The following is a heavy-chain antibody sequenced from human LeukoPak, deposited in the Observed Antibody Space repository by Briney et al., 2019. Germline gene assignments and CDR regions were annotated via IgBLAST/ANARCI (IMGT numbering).Heavy chain of an antibody. V-gene: IGHV4-59*01. D-gene: IGHD6-19*01. J-gene: IGHJ4*02. CDR3: AGAWGQQWLVPDYFDY. CDR2: IYYSGST. CDR1: GGSISSYY. Sequence: KPTETLSLTCTVSGGSISSYYWSRIRQPPGKGLEWIGYIYYSGSTNYNPSLKSRVTISVDTSKNQFSLKLSSVTAADTAVYYCAGAWGQQWLVPDYFDYWGQGTLVTVSS.